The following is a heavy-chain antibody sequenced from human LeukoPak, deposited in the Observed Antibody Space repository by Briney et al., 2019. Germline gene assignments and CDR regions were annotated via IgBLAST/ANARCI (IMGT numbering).Heavy chain of an antibody. CDR3: ARSGSRTRDLDGDPPLGYYYGMDV. CDR2: IIPNSGAT. CDR1: GYTFTGYY. D-gene: IGHD5-24*01. V-gene: IGHV1-2*02. Sequence: ASVKVSFKASGYTFTGYYMHWVRQAPGQGLEWMGWIIPNSGATNYAQNFQGRVTMTRDTSISTAYMELNRLTSDDTAVYYCARSGSRTRDLDGDPPLGYYYGMDVWGQGTTVTVSS. J-gene: IGHJ6*02.